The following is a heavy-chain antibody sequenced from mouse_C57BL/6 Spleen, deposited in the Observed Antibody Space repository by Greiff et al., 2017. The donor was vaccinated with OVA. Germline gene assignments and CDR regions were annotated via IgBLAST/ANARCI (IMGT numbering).Heavy chain of an antibody. J-gene: IGHJ1*03. V-gene: IGHV1-50*01. CDR1: GYTFTSYW. CDR2: IDPSDSYT. D-gene: IGHD2-3*01. Sequence: VQLQQPGAELVKPGASVKLSCKASGYTFTSYWMQWVKQRPGQGLEWIGEIDPSDSYTNYNQKFKGKATLTVDTSSSTAYMQLSSLTSEDSAVYYCARGLLLTWYFDVWGTGTTVTVSS. CDR3: ARGLLLTWYFDV.